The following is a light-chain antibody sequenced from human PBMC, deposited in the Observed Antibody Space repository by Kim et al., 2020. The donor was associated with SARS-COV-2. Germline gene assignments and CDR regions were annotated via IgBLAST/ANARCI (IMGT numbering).Light chain of an antibody. J-gene: IGKJ5*01. CDR2: DAS. V-gene: IGKV1-33*01. CDR1: QDITNY. CDR3: QQFDNLPIT. Sequence: GDRVTITCQASQDITNYLNWFQQKPGRAPKLLIYDASNLETGVPSRFSGSGSGTDFTFSISSLQPEDIATYYCQQFDNLPITFGQGTRLEIK.